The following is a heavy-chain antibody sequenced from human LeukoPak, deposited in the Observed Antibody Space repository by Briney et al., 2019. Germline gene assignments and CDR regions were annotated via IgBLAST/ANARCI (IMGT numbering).Heavy chain of an antibody. J-gene: IGHJ4*02. D-gene: IGHD3-16*02. V-gene: IGHV3-7*03. CDR1: GFTFSSYW. CDR3: AATLDPFDY. CDR2: VNQDGSEK. Sequence: GGSLRLSCAASGFTFSSYWMSWVRQAPGKGLEWVANVNQDGSEKYYVDSVKGRFTISRDNAKNSLYMQMNSLRAEDTAVYYCAATLDPFDYWGQGTLVTVSS.